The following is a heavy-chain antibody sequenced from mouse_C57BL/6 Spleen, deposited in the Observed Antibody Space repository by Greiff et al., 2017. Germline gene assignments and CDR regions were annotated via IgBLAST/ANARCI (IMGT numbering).Heavy chain of an antibody. CDR3: ARERYYGSSSAWFAY. D-gene: IGHD1-1*01. CDR1: GFTFSDYY. CDR2: INYDGSST. Sequence: EVHLVESEGGLVQPGRSMKLSCTASGFTFSDYYMAWVRQVPEKGLEWVANINYDGSSTYYLDSLKSRFIISRDNAKNILYLQMSSLKSEDTATYYCARERYYGSSSAWFAYWGQGTLVTVSA. V-gene: IGHV5-16*01. J-gene: IGHJ3*01.